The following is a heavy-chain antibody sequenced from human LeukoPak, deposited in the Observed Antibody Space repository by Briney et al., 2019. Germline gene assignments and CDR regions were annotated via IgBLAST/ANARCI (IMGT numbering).Heavy chain of an antibody. CDR2: ISAYNGNT. Sequence: ASVKVSCKASGYTFTSYGISWVRQAPGQGLEWMRWISAYNGNTNYAQKLQGRVTVTTDTSTSTAYMELRSLRSDDTAVYYCARDSGYDPKGVFDYWGQGTLVTVSS. CDR1: GYTFTSYG. V-gene: IGHV1-18*04. CDR3: ARDSGYDPKGVFDY. J-gene: IGHJ4*02. D-gene: IGHD5-12*01.